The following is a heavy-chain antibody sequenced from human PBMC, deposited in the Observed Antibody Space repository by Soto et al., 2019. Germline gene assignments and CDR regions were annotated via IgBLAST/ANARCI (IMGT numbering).Heavy chain of an antibody. CDR3: ARLHGGIAVAPY. V-gene: IGHV4-39*01. Sequence: SETLSLTCTVSGGSISSSSYYWGWIRQPPGKGLEWIGSIYYSGSTYYNPSLKSRVTISVDTSKNQFSLKLSSVTAADTAVYYCARLHGGIAVAPYWGQGTLVTVSS. CDR2: IYYSGST. D-gene: IGHD6-19*01. J-gene: IGHJ4*02. CDR1: GGSISSSSYY.